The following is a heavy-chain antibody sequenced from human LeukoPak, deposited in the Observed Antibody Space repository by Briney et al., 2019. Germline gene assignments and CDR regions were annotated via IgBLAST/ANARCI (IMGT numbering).Heavy chain of an antibody. CDR2: INPNSGGT. J-gene: IGHJ4*02. D-gene: IGHD6-19*01. CDR1: GSTFTGYY. V-gene: IGHV1-2*02. CDR3: ARDPKTFRVDGYSSGWHYRGYYFDY. Sequence: ASVKVSCKASGSTFTGYYMHWVRQAPGQGLEWMGWINPNSGGTNYAQKFQGRVTMTRDTSISTAYTELSRLRSDDTAVYYCARDPKTFRVDGYSSGWHYRGYYFDYWGQGTLVTVSS.